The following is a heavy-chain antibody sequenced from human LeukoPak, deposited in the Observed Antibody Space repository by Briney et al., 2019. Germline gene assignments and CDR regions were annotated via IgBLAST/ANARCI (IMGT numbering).Heavy chain of an antibody. D-gene: IGHD3-22*01. CDR2: ISGSGAST. CDR1: GFTFSSYA. J-gene: IGHJ4*02. Sequence: GGSLRLSCAASGFTFSSYAMSWVRQAPGKGLEWVSAISGSGASTYYADSVKGRFTISRDNAKNSLYLQMNSLRPEDTAVYYCARANYDSSGYFDYWGQGTLVTVSS. V-gene: IGHV3-23*01. CDR3: ARANYDSSGYFDY.